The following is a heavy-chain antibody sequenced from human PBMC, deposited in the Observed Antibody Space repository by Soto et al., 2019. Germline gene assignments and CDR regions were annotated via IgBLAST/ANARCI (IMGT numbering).Heavy chain of an antibody. J-gene: IGHJ4*02. Sequence: SETLSLTCTVSGDSLTRNYRSWIRQPPGKGLEWLAYIHNGRSTNYNPSLMSRVSISLDTSKSQFSLNLNSVTAADTAVYYCARTLSGGFDYWGQGTLVTVSS. V-gene: IGHV4-59*01. CDR2: IHNGRST. CDR1: GDSLTRNY. CDR3: ARTLSGGFDY.